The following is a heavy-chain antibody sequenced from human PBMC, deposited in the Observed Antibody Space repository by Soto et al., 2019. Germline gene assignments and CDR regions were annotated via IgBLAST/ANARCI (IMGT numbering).Heavy chain of an antibody. J-gene: IGHJ6*02. Sequence: QVQLVQSGAEVKKPGSSVKVSCRASGGTFSSYAVRWVRQAPGQGLEWMGVIIPLLNTPKYVQKFQGRVTITADASATTAYMELSSLRSEDTAVYYSARESSSPNYYYYGMDVWGQGTTVTVSS. CDR3: ARESSSPNYYYYGMDV. CDR1: GGTFSSYA. V-gene: IGHV1-69*01. D-gene: IGHD6-6*01. CDR2: IIPLLNTP.